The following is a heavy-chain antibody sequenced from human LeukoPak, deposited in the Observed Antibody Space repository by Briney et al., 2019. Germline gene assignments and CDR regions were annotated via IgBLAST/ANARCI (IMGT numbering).Heavy chain of an antibody. CDR1: GFTFSNYA. CDR3: AKVDYDILTGYHNYFDY. Sequence: GRSLRLSCAASGFTFSNYAMHWARQAPGKGLEWVAAISYDGGDKYYADSVKGRFTISRDNSKNTLYLQMNSLRAEDTAVYYCAKVDYDILTGYHNYFDYWGQGTLVTVSS. J-gene: IGHJ4*02. CDR2: ISYDGGDK. V-gene: IGHV3-30*04. D-gene: IGHD3-9*01.